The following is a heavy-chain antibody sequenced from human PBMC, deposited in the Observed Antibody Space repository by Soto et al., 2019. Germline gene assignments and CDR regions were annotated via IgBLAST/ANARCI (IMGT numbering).Heavy chain of an antibody. J-gene: IGHJ4*02. CDR3: ARQTEGGIVGATQPDPLAY. Sequence: GESLKISCKGSGYSFTSYWIGWMRQMPGKGLEWMGIIYPGDSDTRYSPSFQGQVTISADKSISTAYLQWSSLKASDTAMYYCARQTEGGIVGATQPDPLAYWGQGTLVTVSS. V-gene: IGHV5-51*01. D-gene: IGHD1-26*01. CDR1: GYSFTSYW. CDR2: IYPGDSDT.